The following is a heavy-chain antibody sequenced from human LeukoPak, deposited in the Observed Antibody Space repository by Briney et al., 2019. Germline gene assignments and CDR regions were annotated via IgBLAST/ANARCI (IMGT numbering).Heavy chain of an antibody. V-gene: IGHV4-34*01. D-gene: IGHD6-13*01. CDR2: IHHSGST. J-gene: IGHJ4*02. CDR3: ARVRGGSSSWYDY. CDR1: GGSFSGYY. Sequence: SETLSLTCAVYGGSFSGYYWSWIRQPPGKGLECIGEIHHSGSTNYNPSLKSRVTLSVDTSKNQFSLKLSSVTAADTAVYYCARVRGGSSSWYDYWGQGTLVTVSS.